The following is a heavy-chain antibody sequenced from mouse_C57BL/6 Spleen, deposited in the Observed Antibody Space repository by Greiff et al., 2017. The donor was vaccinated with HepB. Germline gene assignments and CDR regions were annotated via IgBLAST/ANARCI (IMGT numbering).Heavy chain of an antibody. D-gene: IGHD2-5*01. Sequence: EVMLVESGEGLVKPGGSLKLSCAASGFTFSSYAMSWVRQTPEKRLEWVAYISSGGDYIYYADTVKGRFTISRDNARNTLYLQMSSLKSEDTAMYYCTRDGDSNYVAWFAYWGQGTLVTVSA. J-gene: IGHJ3*01. CDR2: ISSGGDYI. CDR3: TRDGDSNYVAWFAY. V-gene: IGHV5-9-1*02. CDR1: GFTFSSYA.